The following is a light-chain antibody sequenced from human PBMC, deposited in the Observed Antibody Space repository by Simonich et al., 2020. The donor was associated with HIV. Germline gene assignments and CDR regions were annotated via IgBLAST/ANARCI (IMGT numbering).Light chain of an antibody. CDR3: QQYNSYSWT. Sequence: DIQMTQSPSSLSASVGDRVTITCRASKSISSWLAGYQQKPGKAPKLLIYKASRLDSGVPSRFSGSGSGTQFTLTISSLQPDDFATYYCQQYNSYSWTFGQGTKVEIK. J-gene: IGKJ1*01. CDR1: KSISSW. V-gene: IGKV1-5*03. CDR2: KAS.